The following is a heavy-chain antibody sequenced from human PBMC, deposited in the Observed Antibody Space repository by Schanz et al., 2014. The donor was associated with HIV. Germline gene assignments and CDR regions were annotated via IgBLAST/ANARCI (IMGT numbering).Heavy chain of an antibody. Sequence: VQLVESGGGLVKPGGSLRLSCAASGFTFSRYAMHWVRQAPGKGLEWIGYIFHSGSTYYTPSLKSRTTISIDTSKNQFSLKLSSVTAADTAVYYCASPAESERGPGDAFDIWGQGTLVTVSS. D-gene: IGHD1-1*01. CDR2: IFHSGST. CDR3: ASPAESERGPGDAFDI. CDR1: GFTFSRYA. V-gene: IGHV4-59*06. J-gene: IGHJ3*02.